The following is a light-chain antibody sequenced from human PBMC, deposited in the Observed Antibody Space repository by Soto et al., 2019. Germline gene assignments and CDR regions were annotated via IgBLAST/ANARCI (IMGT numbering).Light chain of an antibody. Sequence: DIVMTQSPDSLAVSLGERATINCKSSQIVLYSSNNMNYLAWYQQKPGQPPKLLIYWASTRESGVPDRFSGSGSGTDFTLTISSVQAEDVAVYYCQQYYSSPWTFGQGTKVEIK. J-gene: IGKJ1*01. CDR2: WAS. CDR1: QIVLYSSNNMNY. CDR3: QQYYSSPWT. V-gene: IGKV4-1*01.